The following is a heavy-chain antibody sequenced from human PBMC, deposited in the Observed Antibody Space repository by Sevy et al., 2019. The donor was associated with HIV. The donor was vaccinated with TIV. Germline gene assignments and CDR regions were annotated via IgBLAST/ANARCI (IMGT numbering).Heavy chain of an antibody. Sequence: GGSLRLSCVASGFTFSSYWMSWVRQAPGKGLEWVANIKQDGSEKYYVESVKGRFTISRDNAKNSLYLQMNSLRAEDTAVYYCARGTLYYDFWSGYYRALNYYDYGMDVWGQGTTVTVSS. CDR3: ARGTLYYDFWSGYYRALNYYDYGMDV. J-gene: IGHJ6*02. CDR2: IKQDGSEK. CDR1: GFTFSSYW. D-gene: IGHD3-3*01. V-gene: IGHV3-7*01.